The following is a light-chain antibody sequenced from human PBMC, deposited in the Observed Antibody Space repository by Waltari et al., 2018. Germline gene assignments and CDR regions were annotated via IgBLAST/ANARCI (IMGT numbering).Light chain of an antibody. J-gene: IGKJ5*01. V-gene: IGKV1-16*02. CDR1: QGIGNY. CDR3: QQYNSYPIT. CDR2: GAS. Sequence: DIQMTQSPSSLSASVGNRVTITCRASQGIGNYLAWFQQKPGTAPKSLIFGASTLQSGVPSKFSGSGSGTDLTLTISSLQPEDSATYYCQQYNSYPITFGQGTRLEIK.